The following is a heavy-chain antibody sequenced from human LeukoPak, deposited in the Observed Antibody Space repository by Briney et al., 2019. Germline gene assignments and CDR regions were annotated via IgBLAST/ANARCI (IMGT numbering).Heavy chain of an antibody. V-gene: IGHV1-18*01. J-gene: IGHJ5*02. CDR3: ARALYDFWSGYPPTINWFDP. D-gene: IGHD3-3*01. Sequence: ASVKVSCKASGYTFTSYGISWVRQAPGQGLEWIGWISAYSGNTNYAQKLQGRVTMTTDTSTSTAYMELRSLRSDDTAVYYCARALYDFWSGYPPTINWFDPWGQGTLVTVSS. CDR2: ISAYSGNT. CDR1: GYTFTSYG.